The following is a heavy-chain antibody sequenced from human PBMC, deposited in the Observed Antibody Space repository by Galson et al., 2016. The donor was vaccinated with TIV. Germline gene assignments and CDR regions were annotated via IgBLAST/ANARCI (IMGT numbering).Heavy chain of an antibody. CDR3: ARDLFQYDSSRYRDEFPYYYYGLDV. V-gene: IGHV4-30-4*08. Sequence: TLSLTCTVSRGSISSGDYYCNWVRQPPGKGLEWLGNVDNSGSTSYNPSLKSRVSISVDRSKNQLSLTLSLVTAADTAVYYCARDLFQYDSSRYRDEFPYYYYGLDVWGQGTTVTVSS. J-gene: IGHJ6*02. CDR1: RGSISSGDYY. CDR2: VDNSGST. D-gene: IGHD3-22*01.